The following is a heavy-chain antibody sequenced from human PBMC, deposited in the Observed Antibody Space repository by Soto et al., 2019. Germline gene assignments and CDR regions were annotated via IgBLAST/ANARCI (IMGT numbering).Heavy chain of an antibody. D-gene: IGHD1-26*01. CDR1: GFRRFNYG. CDR3: AKGVGSARDFDY. Sequence: GSVRRSCTGSGFRRFNYGIHFFRHSACKWLEWVASTSYDGNNKYYADSLKGRFTISRDNSKKMVYLQMTSLGPEDTAVYYCAKGVGSARDFDYWGPGALVTVS. J-gene: IGHJ4*02. CDR2: TSYDGNNK. V-gene: IGHV3-30*18.